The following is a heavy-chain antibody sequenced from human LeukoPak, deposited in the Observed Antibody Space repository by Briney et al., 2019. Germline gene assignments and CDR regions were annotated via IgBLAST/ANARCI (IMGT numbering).Heavy chain of an antibody. J-gene: IGHJ3*02. CDR1: GGSISSYY. CDR2: IYYSGST. CDR3: ARGDYVWGSYRLDAFDI. D-gene: IGHD3-16*02. Sequence: SETLSLTCTVSGGSISSYYWSWLRQPPGKGLEWIGYIYYSGSTNYNPSLKSRVTISVDTSKNQFSLKLSSVTAADTAVYYCARGDYVWGSYRLDAFDIWGQGTMVTVSS. V-gene: IGHV4-59*01.